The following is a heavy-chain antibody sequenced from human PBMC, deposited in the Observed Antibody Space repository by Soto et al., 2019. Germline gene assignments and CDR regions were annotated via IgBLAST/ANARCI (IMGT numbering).Heavy chain of an antibody. Sequence: PSETLSLTCTVSGVSISNGDYYWNWIRQTPGKGLEWIGYIYNGGPTYYNPSLESRLSLSVDTSGNQFSLRLSSVTAADTAIYYRARSLEYGITFEKWGQVTLVTVSS. CDR3: ARSLEYGITFEK. CDR1: GVSISNGDYY. J-gene: IGHJ4*02. CDR2: IYNGGPT. D-gene: IGHD2-8*01. V-gene: IGHV4-30-4*01.